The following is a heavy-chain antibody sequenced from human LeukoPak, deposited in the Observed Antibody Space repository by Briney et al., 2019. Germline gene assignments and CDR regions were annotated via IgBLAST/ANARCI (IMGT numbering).Heavy chain of an antibody. CDR2: SSVNNGGT. CDR3: ATATQPRGYFLH. J-gene: IGHJ1*01. CDR1: GYTFTTVT. Sequence: GPSVNPSCKLSGYTFTTVTPAWGRPAPEQSLERMGWSSVNNGGTNYAQSFQDRVTLTRDTSTNTAYLELRSLRSDDTAIIYCATATQPRGYFLHWGQGTLVTVSS. V-gene: IGHV1-18*01. D-gene: IGHD2-2*01.